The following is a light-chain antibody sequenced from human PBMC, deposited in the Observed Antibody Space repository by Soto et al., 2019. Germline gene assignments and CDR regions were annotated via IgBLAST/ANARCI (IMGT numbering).Light chain of an antibody. CDR1: QSVSSN. V-gene: IGKV3-15*01. CDR3: QQYNNWSPLA. J-gene: IGKJ1*01. CDR2: GAS. Sequence: EIVMTQSPATLSVSPGERATLSCRASQSVSSNLAWYQQKPGQAPRLLIYGASTRATGIPARFRGSGSGTEFTLTTSSLQSADVAVYYCQQYNNWSPLAFGQGTKVDIK.